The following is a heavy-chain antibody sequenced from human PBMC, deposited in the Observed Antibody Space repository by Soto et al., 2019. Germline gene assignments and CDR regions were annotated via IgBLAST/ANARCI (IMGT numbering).Heavy chain of an antibody. Sequence: LRLSCAASSFTFSSHGMHWVRQAPGRGLEWVAVIWYDGNNKYYADSVKGRFTISRDNSRNTLYLQMNSLRAEDTAVYFCARDFHYDSSGAIDYWGQGTLVTVSS. CDR2: IWYDGNNK. J-gene: IGHJ4*02. CDR1: SFTFSSHG. CDR3: ARDFHYDSSGAIDY. V-gene: IGHV3-33*01. D-gene: IGHD3-22*01.